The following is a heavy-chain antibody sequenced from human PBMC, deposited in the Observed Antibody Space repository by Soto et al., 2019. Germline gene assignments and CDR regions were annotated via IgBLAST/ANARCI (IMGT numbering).Heavy chain of an antibody. CDR3: ARGETYVGV. Sequence: QVQLVQSGAEVKKPGSSVKVSCKASRDTFSKYAFNWVRQAPGQGLEWMGWIIPIFGSRNYAEKFQGRVTITADESTSTPYMELRSLRFEDTAVYYCARGETYVGVWGQGTTVTVSS. CDR1: RDTFSKYA. D-gene: IGHD3-10*02. CDR2: IIPIFGSR. J-gene: IGHJ6*02. V-gene: IGHV1-69*01.